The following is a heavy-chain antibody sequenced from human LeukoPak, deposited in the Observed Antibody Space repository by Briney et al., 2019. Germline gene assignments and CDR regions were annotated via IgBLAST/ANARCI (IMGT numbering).Heavy chain of an antibody. CDR1: GYTFTGYY. CDR3: ARENHTILGGGFDP. V-gene: IGHV1-2*02. D-gene: IGHD3-3*01. J-gene: IGHJ5*02. CDR2: INPNSGGT. Sequence: GASVKVSCKASGYTFTGYYMHWVRQAPGQGLGWMGWINPNSGGTNYAQKFQGRVTMTRDTSISTAYMELSRLRSDDTAVYYCARENHTILGGGFDPWGQGTLVTVSS.